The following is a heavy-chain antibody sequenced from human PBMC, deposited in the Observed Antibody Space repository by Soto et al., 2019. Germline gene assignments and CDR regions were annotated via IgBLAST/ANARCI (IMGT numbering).Heavy chain of an antibody. V-gene: IGHV1-18*04. Sequence: ASVKVSCKASGYTFTSYGISWVRQAPGQGLEWMGWISAYNGNTNYAQKLQGRVTMTTDTSSSTAYMELRSLRSDDTAVYYCARGPRVRVVGSFFDYWGQVTLVTV. CDR1: GYTFTSYG. J-gene: IGHJ4*02. D-gene: IGHD3-10*01. CDR3: ARGPRVRVVGSFFDY. CDR2: ISAYNGNT.